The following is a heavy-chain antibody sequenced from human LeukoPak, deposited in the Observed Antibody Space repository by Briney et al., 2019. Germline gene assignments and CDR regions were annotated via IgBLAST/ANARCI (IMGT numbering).Heavy chain of an antibody. CDR3: ARTTEGGYTYDYFYYYYMDV. J-gene: IGHJ6*03. D-gene: IGHD5-18*01. CDR1: GGSISNYF. V-gene: IGHV4-59*01. CDR2: IYYSGST. Sequence: SETLSLTCTVSGGSISNYFWSWIRQPPGKGLECIGYIYYSGSTNYNPSLKSRVTISVDTSKNQFSLKLSSVTAADTAVYYCARTTEGGYTYDYFYYYYMDVWGKGTTVTISS.